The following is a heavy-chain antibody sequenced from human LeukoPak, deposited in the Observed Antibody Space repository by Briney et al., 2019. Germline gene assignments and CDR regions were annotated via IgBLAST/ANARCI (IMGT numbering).Heavy chain of an antibody. V-gene: IGHV3-7*04. J-gene: IGHJ5*02. CDR2: IKEDGTTK. Sequence: GGSLRLSCAASGFSFSSSWMTWVRQAPGKGLEWVANIKEDGTTKNYVDSLKGRFTISRDNAKNSLYLQMNSLRAVDTAVYYCARDKAYNRFDLWGQGTLVTVSS. CDR3: ARDKAYNRFDL. CDR1: GFSFSSSW.